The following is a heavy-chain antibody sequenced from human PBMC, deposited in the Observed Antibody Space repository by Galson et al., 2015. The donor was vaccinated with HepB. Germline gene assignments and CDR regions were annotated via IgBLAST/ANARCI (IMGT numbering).Heavy chain of an antibody. CDR3: AREPTIAVAGTYYYYGMDV. J-gene: IGHJ6*02. CDR2: VYSPGST. V-gene: IGHV4-4*07. D-gene: IGHD6-19*01. Sequence: GLEWIGRVYSPGSTNDNPTLKSRVTMSIDKSKKQVSLRLTSVTAADTAVYYCAREPTIAVAGTYYYYGMDVWGQGTPVTVSS.